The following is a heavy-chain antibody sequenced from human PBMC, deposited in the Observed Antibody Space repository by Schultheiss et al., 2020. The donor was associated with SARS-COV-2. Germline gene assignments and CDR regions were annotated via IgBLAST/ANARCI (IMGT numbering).Heavy chain of an antibody. J-gene: IGHJ4*02. CDR1: GGSISSYY. D-gene: IGHD2-2*01. Sequence: SETLSLTCTASGGSISSYYWSWIRQPPGKGLEWIGSLSYSGITNYNPSLKSRVSISVDTSKNQFSLNLRSVTAADTAIYYCARSRDCSTSTCRPPGGVHDFWVQGTRVTVSS. CDR3: ARSRDCSTSTCRPPGGVHDF. CDR2: LSYSGIT. V-gene: IGHV4-59*12.